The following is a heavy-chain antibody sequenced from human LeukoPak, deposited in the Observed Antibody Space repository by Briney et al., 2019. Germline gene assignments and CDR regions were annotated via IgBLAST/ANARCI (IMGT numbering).Heavy chain of an antibody. Sequence: PSETLSLTCSVSGGSISSSSYYWGWIRQPPGKGLEWIGSIYHSGSTYYNPSLKSRVTISVDTSKNQFSLKLSSVTAADTAVYYCARSYGDYDRHFDFWGQGTLVTVSS. CDR3: ARSYGDYDRHFDF. CDR2: IYHSGST. D-gene: IGHD4-17*01. CDR1: GGSISSSSYY. J-gene: IGHJ4*02. V-gene: IGHV4-39*07.